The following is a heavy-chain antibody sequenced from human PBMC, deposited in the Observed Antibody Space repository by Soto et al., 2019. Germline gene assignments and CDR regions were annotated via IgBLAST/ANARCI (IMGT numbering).Heavy chain of an antibody. CDR2: ISTYKGNT. CDR3: ATRSPAFDY. V-gene: IGHV1-18*01. CDR1: GYTFTSYG. J-gene: IGHJ4*02. Sequence: QVQLVQSGPEVKKPGASVKVSCKTSGYTFTSYGISWVRQAPGQGLEWMGWISTYKGNTNYAQKFQGRVTMTTDPSPSTAYMELRRMRADDTAVYYCATRSPAFDYWGQGTLGTVSS.